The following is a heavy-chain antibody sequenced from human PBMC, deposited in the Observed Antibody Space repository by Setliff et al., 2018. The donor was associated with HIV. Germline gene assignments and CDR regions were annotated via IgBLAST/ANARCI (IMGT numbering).Heavy chain of an antibody. V-gene: IGHV1-2*02. J-gene: IGHJ6*03. CDR3: ASCGSDYYMDV. CDR2: ISPHNADK. D-gene: IGHD5-12*01. Sequence: GASVKVSCKASGYTFTSYAMNWVRQAPGQGLEWMGWISPHNADKNIPRKFRGRVTLTRDTSISTAYMELSGLRSDDTAMYYCASCGSDYYMDVWGRGTTVTVSS. CDR1: GYTFTSYA.